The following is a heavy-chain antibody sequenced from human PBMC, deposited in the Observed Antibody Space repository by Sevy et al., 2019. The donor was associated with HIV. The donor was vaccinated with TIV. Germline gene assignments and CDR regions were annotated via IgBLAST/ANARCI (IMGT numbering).Heavy chain of an antibody. J-gene: IGHJ4*02. CDR2: IWYDGSNK. CDR1: GFTFSSYG. Sequence: AGSLRLSCAASGFTFSSYGMHWVRQAPGKGLEWVAVIWYDGSNKYYADSVKGRFTISRDNSKNTLYLQMNSLRAEDTAVYYCARDKAAYYDSSGYYTLDYWGQGTLVTVSS. V-gene: IGHV3-33*01. D-gene: IGHD3-22*01. CDR3: ARDKAAYYDSSGYYTLDY.